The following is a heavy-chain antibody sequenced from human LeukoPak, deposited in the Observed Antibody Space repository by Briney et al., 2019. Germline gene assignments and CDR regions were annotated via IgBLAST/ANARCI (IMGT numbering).Heavy chain of an antibody. CDR3: GRIAINANNGMVV. CDR2: SRNKASSYTT. D-gene: IGHD1/OR15-1a*01. J-gene: IGHJ6*02. Sequence: PGGSQRLSCAASGFKFSDHYIDWVRQAPGKGLEWVGRSRNKASSYTTEYAASVEGRFTISRDVSESSLYLQVNSLRTEDTAVYYCGRIAINANNGMVVCVRATTVTVSS. CDR1: GFKFSDHY. V-gene: IGHV3-72*01.